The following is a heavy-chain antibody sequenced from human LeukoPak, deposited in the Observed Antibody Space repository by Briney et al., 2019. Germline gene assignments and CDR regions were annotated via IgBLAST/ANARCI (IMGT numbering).Heavy chain of an antibody. CDR3: TTYYCSGGRCYHFDY. CDR2: IKSKSDGGTT. CDR1: GFTFSSAW. J-gene: IGHJ4*02. Sequence: PGGSLRLSCAASGFTFSSAWMAWVRQAPGKRLEWVGRIKSKSDGGTTGYAAPVKGRFTISTDASKNTLYLQMNCLGTEDTAVYYCTTYYCSGGRCYHFDYWGQGSLVTVSP. D-gene: IGHD2-15*01. V-gene: IGHV3-15*01.